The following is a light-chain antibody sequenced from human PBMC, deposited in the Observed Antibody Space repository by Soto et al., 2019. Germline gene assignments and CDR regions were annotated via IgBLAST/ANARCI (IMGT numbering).Light chain of an antibody. Sequence: QSVLTQPASVSGSPGQSITISCTGTSGDVGIYNYVSWYQQHPGKALKLMIYQVTNRPSGVSNRFSGSKSGNTASLTISGLQAEDEADYYCSSYTGSTNYVFGTGTKVTAL. CDR2: QVT. CDR3: SSYTGSTNYV. J-gene: IGLJ1*01. CDR1: SGDVGIYNY. V-gene: IGLV2-14*01.